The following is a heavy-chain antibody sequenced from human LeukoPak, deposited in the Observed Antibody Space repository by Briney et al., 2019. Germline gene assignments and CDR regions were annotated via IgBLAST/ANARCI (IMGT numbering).Heavy chain of an antibody. J-gene: IGHJ4*02. CDR3: ARDPGYSYGMNY. D-gene: IGHD5-18*01. V-gene: IGHV4-34*01. CDR1: GGSFSGYY. Sequence: SETLSLTCAVYGGSFSGYYWSWVRQPPGKGLEWIGEIYHSASTNYNPSLKSRVTISVDKSKNQFSLKLSSVTAADTAVYYCARDPGYSYGMNYWGQGTLVTVSS. CDR2: IYHSAST.